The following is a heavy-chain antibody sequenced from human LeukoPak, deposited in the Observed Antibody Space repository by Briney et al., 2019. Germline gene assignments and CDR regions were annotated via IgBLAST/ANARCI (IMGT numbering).Heavy chain of an antibody. Sequence: GGSLRLSCAASGFTFSSYSMNWVRQAPGKGLEWVSSISSSSSYIYYADSVKGRFTISRDNAKNSLYLQMNSLRAEDTAVYYCARDGVYCTNGVCPRNPTNYYYYYYGMDVWGQGTTVTVSS. CDR3: ARDGVYCTNGVCPRNPTNYYYYYYGMDV. J-gene: IGHJ6*02. V-gene: IGHV3-21*01. CDR2: ISSSSSYI. D-gene: IGHD2-8*01. CDR1: GFTFSSYS.